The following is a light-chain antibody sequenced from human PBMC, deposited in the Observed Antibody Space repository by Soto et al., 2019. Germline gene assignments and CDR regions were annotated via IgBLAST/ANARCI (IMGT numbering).Light chain of an antibody. CDR3: SSYAGSNNPYV. CDR1: SSDVGGYNY. CDR2: EVS. Sequence: QSALTQPPSASGSPGQSVTISCTGTSSDVGGYNYVSWYQQHPGKAPKLMIYEVSKRPSGVPDRFSGSKSGNTSSLTVSGIQAEDEADYYCSSYAGSNNPYVFGTGTKVTVL. J-gene: IGLJ1*01. V-gene: IGLV2-8*01.